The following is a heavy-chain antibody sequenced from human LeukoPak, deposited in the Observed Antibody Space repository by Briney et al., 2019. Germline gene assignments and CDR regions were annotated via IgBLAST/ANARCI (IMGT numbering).Heavy chain of an antibody. J-gene: IGHJ4*02. CDR1: GFTFSDYY. CDR3: ATLTGYSYGPGYFDY. V-gene: IGHV3-11*01. CDR2: ISSSGSTI. D-gene: IGHD5-18*01. Sequence: PGGSLRLSCAASGFTFSDYYMSWIRQAPGKGLEWVSYISSSGSTIYYADSVKGRFTISRDNSKNTLYLQMNSLRAEDTAVYYCATLTGYSYGPGYFDYWGQGTLVTVSS.